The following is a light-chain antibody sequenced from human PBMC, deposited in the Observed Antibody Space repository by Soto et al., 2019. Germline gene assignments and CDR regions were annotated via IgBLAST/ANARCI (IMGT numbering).Light chain of an antibody. V-gene: IGKV3-15*01. J-gene: IGKJ1*01. CDR3: QRYNNWPRGT. CDR1: QSVEFY. CDR2: GAS. Sequence: EIVMTQSPGTLSVSPGESATLSCRANQSVEFYLAWYQHKPGQAPRLLIYGASNRATGVPARFSGSGSGTEFTLTISNVQSEDCAIYYCQRYNNWPRGTFGQGTKVDIK.